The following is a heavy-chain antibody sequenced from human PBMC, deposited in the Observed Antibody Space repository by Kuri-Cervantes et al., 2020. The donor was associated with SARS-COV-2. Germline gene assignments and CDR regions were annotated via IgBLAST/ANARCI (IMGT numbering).Heavy chain of an antibody. Sequence: SVKVSCKASGGTFSSYAISWVRQAPGQGLEWMGGIIPIFGTANYAQKFQGRVTITADKSTSTAYMELSSLRSEDTAVYYFARDRGSSGWSWVYYYYGMDVWGQGTTVTVSS. CDR3: ARDRGSSGWSWVYYYYGMDV. CDR1: GGTFSSYA. V-gene: IGHV1-69*06. J-gene: IGHJ6*02. CDR2: IIPIFGTA. D-gene: IGHD6-19*01.